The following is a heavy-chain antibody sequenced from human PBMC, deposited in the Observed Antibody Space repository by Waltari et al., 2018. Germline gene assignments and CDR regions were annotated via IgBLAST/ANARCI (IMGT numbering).Heavy chain of an antibody. D-gene: IGHD4-17*01. V-gene: IGHV3-13*01. CDR1: GSALRSYD. Sequence: EVQLVESGGCLVQPGGSLRLSCAASGSALRSYDMHWVRQATGKGLEWVSSIGTADDTYHSGSVKGRFTISRENAKNSLHLQMNALRAEDTAVYYCARGGTVTDFDYWGHGTLVIVSS. CDR2: IGTADDT. CDR3: ARGGTVTDFDY. J-gene: IGHJ4*01.